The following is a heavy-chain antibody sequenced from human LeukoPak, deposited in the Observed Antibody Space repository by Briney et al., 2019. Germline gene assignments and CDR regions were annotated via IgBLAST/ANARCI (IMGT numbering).Heavy chain of an antibody. CDR1: GFPFSYYG. D-gene: IGHD2-2*01. CDR3: AKAVVIVPTATPFDY. Sequence: GGSLRLSCAASGFPFSYYGMSWVRQAPGKGLEWVSVISGSGDSTYYADSVKGRFTFSRDNSKNTLSLQMNSLRAEDTAVYYCAKAVVIVPTATPFDYWGQGTLVTVSS. V-gene: IGHV3-23*01. CDR2: ISGSGDST. J-gene: IGHJ4*02.